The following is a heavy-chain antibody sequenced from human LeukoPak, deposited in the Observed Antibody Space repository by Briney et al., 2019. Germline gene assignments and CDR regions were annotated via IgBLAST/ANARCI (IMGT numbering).Heavy chain of an antibody. J-gene: IGHJ4*02. CDR2: IKSKPDGGTT. Sequence: GESLRLSCAASGFTFSNAWMSWVRQAPGKGLEWVGRIKSKPDGGTTDYAAPVKGRFSISRDDSENTLYLQLNSLRAEDTAVYYCAKDKRGYCSGGSCYGLGDYFDYWGQGTLVTVSS. V-gene: IGHV3-15*01. CDR1: GFTFSNAW. D-gene: IGHD2-15*01. CDR3: AKDKRGYCSGGSCYGLGDYFDY.